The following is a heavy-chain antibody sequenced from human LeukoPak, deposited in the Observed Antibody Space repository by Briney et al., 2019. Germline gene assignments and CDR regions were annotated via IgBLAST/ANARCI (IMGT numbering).Heavy chain of an antibody. CDR1: GFTFSSYS. D-gene: IGHD6-6*01. V-gene: IGHV3-21*01. CDR3: ARALSIAARPNWFDP. CDR2: ISSSSSYI. J-gene: IGHJ5*02. Sequence: GGSLRLSCAASGFTFSSYSMNWVRQAPGKGLEWVSSISSSSSYIYYADSVKGRFTISRDNAKNSLYLQMNSLRAEDTAVYYCARALSIAARPNWFDPWGQGTLVTVSS.